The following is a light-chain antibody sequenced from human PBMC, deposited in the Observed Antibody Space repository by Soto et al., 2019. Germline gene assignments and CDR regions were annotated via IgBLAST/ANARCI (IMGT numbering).Light chain of an antibody. V-gene: IGKV3-15*01. J-gene: IGKJ4*01. CDR1: QSLGSN. CDR3: QQYNNWPPLT. CDR2: GAS. Sequence: EIVMTQSPATLSVSPGERATLSCRASQSLGSNLDWYKQKPGQAPRLLIYGASTRATGIPARFSGSGSGTEFILTISSLQSEDFAVYYCQQYNNWPPLTFGGGTKVEIK.